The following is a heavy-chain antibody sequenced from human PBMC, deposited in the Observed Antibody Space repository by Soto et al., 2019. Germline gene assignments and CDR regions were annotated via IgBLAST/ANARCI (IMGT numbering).Heavy chain of an antibody. D-gene: IGHD2-2*01. Sequence: QVQLVQSGAEVKKPGSSVKVSCKASGGTFSSYAISWVRQAPGQGLEWMGGIIPIFGTANYAQKVQGRVTITADESASTAYMELSSLRSEDTAVYYCARLCSSTSCYGYYYGMDVWGQGTTVTVSS. CDR3: ARLCSSTSCYGYYYGMDV. CDR1: GGTFSSYA. CDR2: IIPIFGTA. J-gene: IGHJ6*02. V-gene: IGHV1-69*01.